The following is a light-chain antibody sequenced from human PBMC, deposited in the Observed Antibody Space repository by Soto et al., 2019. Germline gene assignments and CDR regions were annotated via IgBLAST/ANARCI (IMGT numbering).Light chain of an antibody. CDR2: SDD. CDR1: SSNIGINA. CDR3: VVWDDTLNGWV. V-gene: IGLV1-36*01. Sequence: QSVLTQPPSVSEAPRQRVTISCSGSSSNIGINAVNWYQQLPGKAPKLLIYSDDLVPSGISDRFSGSKSGTSASLAISGLQSEDEADYYCVVWDDTLNGWVFGGGTQLTVL. J-gene: IGLJ3*02.